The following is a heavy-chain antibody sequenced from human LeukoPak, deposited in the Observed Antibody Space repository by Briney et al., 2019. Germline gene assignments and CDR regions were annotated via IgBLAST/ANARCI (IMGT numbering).Heavy chain of an antibody. J-gene: IGHJ6*02. D-gene: IGHD2-21*02. CDR1: GFTFSSYD. V-gene: IGHV3-13*04. Sequence: GGSLRLSCAASGFTFSSYDMHWVRQATGKGLEWVSAIGTAGDTYYPGSVKGRFTISRENAKNSLYLQMNSLRAEDTAVYYCARGWGDIVVVTAIKDYYYGMDVWGQGTTVTVSS. CDR2: IGTAGDT. CDR3: ARGWGDIVVVTAIKDYYYGMDV.